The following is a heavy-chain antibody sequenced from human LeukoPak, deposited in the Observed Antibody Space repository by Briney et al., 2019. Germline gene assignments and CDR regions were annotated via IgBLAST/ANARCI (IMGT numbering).Heavy chain of an antibody. Sequence: ASVTVSCKASGYTFTDYYIHWVRQAPGQGLEWMGWINPNSGGTNYAQKFQGRVTMTRDTSISTAYMELSRLRSDDTAVYYCARDKRGIAAAGIPGDYWGQGTLVTVSS. J-gene: IGHJ4*02. CDR3: ARDKRGIAAAGIPGDY. D-gene: IGHD6-13*01. CDR1: GYTFTDYY. CDR2: INPNSGGT. V-gene: IGHV1-2*02.